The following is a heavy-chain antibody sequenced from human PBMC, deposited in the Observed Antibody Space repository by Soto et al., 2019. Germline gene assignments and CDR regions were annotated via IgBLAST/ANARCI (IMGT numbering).Heavy chain of an antibody. CDR2: ISGSGGST. D-gene: IGHD3-3*01. CDR1: GFTFSSYA. Sequence: EVQLLESGGGLVQPGGSLRLSCAASGFTFSSYAMSWVRQAPGTGLELVSAISGSGGSTYYADSVKGRFTMSRDNSNNTLYMQMTSVRDEDTAVYYCAKDYRSEITIFGVVINANWFDPWGQGTLVTVSS. CDR3: AKDYRSEITIFGVVINANWFDP. J-gene: IGHJ5*02. V-gene: IGHV3-23*01.